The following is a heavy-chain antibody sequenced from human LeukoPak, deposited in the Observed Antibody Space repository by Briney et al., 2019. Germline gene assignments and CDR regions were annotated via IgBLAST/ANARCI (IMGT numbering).Heavy chain of an antibody. J-gene: IGHJ4*02. Sequence: PGGSLRLSCAASGFTFSSYAMHWVRQAPGKGLGWVAVISYDGSNKYYADSVKGRFTISRDNSKNTLYLQMNSLRAEDTAVYYCARDRDSSGYPYYFDYWGQGTLVTVSS. CDR3: ARDRDSSGYPYYFDY. CDR1: GFTFSSYA. D-gene: IGHD3-22*01. CDR2: ISYDGSNK. V-gene: IGHV3-30-3*01.